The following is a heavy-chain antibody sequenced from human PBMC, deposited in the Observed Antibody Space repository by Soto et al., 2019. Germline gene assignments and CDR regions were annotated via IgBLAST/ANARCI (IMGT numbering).Heavy chain of an antibody. CDR2: ISGSGGST. V-gene: IGHV3-23*01. J-gene: IGHJ6*02. D-gene: IGHD1-26*01. CDR3: AKDEVGAGYYYCYGMDV. CDR1: GFTFSSYA. Sequence: EVQLLESGGGLVQPGGSLRLSCAASGFTFSSYAMSWVRQAPGKGLEWVSAISGSGGSTYYAYSVKGRSTISRDNSKDTLYLQMTSLRAEDTAVYYCAKDEVGAGYYYCYGMDVWGQGTTVTVSS.